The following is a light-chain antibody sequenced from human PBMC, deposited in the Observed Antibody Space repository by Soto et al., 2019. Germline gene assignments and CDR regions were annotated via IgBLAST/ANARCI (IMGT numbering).Light chain of an antibody. Sequence: QSVLTQPPSVSGAPGQRVTLSCTGNSSNLGAGYDVHWYQQLPGAAPKLVIFGNRNRPSGVPERFSGSKSGTSASLAITGLQAEDEAQYYCHAYDYSLTASVFGGGTKLTVL. CDR3: HAYDYSLTASV. CDR1: SSNLGAGYD. J-gene: IGLJ3*02. CDR2: GNR. V-gene: IGLV1-40*01.